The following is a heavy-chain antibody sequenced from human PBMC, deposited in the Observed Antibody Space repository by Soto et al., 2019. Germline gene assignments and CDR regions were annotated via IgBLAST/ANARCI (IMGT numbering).Heavy chain of an antibody. V-gene: IGHV3-23*01. D-gene: IGHD6-6*01. CDR2: ISGSGYST. Sequence: EVQLLESGGGFVQPGGSLRLSCAASGFTFSSNAMSWVRQAPGKGLEWVTAISGSGYSTYYADSVKGRFTISRDNSKNTLYRQMNSLRAEDTAVYYCAKSSSSSSGYKDYYYYGMDVWGQGTTVTVSS. CDR1: GFTFSSNA. CDR3: AKSSSSSSGYKDYYYYGMDV. J-gene: IGHJ6*02.